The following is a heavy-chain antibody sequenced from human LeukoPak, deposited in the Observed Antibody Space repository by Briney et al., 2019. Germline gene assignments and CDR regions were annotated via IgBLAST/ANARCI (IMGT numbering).Heavy chain of an antibody. V-gene: IGHV3-30*03. CDR2: ISYDGSNK. CDR1: GFTFSSYG. D-gene: IGHD3-22*01. J-gene: IGHJ3*02. Sequence: PGGSLRLSCAASGFTFSSYGMHWVRQAPGKGLEWVAAISYDGSNKYYADSVKGRFTISRDNSKNTLYLQMNSLRAEDTAVYYCATTYYYDSSGYYTGAFDIWGQGTMVTVSS. CDR3: ATTYYYDSSGYYTGAFDI.